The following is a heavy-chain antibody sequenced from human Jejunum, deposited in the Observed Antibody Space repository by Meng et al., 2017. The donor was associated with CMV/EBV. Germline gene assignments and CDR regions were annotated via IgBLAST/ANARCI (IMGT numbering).Heavy chain of an antibody. CDR2: MNPSGVT. CDR1: GGSGSGHY. CDR3: ARELGYCSGGNCYGGTFDY. D-gene: IGHD2-15*01. V-gene: IGHV4-34*02. J-gene: IGHJ4*02. Sequence: QLQTWVPGLFSPSAPLSLPGAGYGGSGSGHYWSWIRQTPGKGLEWIGEMNPSGVTIYNPSLKGRVTISVDTSKNQFSLKLTSVTAADTALYYCARELGYCSGGNCYGGTFDYWGQGTLVTVSS.